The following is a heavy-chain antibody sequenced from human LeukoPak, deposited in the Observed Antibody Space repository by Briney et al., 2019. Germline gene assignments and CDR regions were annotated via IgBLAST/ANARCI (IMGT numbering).Heavy chain of an antibody. CDR3: ANYYDSSGYYALDM. D-gene: IGHD3-22*01. CDR2: ISGSGSAI. J-gene: IGHJ3*02. V-gene: IGHV3-48*02. CDR1: GFTFSSYN. Sequence: GGSLRLSCAASGFTFSSYNMIWVRQAPGKGLEWVSYISGSGSAIYYADSLKGRFTISRDNAKNSLYLQMNNLRDEDTAVYYCANYYDSSGYYALDMWGQGTMVTVSP.